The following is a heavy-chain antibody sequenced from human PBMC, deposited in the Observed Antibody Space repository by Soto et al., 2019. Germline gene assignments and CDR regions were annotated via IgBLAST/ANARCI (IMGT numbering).Heavy chain of an antibody. Sequence: QVQLVQSGAEVKKPGASVKVSCKASGYTFTSYYLHWVRQAPGQGLEWLGIINPSGDSTTYAQKFQGRVTLTRDTSTSTVYMELSSLRSEDTAVYYCARAPGAFDYWGQGTLVTVSS. D-gene: IGHD3-10*01. CDR3: ARAPGAFDY. J-gene: IGHJ4*02. V-gene: IGHV1-46*01. CDR2: INPSGDST. CDR1: GYTFTSYY.